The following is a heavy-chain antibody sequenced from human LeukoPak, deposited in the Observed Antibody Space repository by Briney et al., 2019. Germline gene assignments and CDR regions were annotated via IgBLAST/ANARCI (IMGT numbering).Heavy chain of an antibody. Sequence: GASVKLSCKASGYTFTGYYMHRVRQAPGQGLEWMGWINPNSGVTNYAQKFQGRVTMTRDTSISTAYMELSRLRSDDTAVYYCARVDRGYCSGGSCQDYWGQGTLVTVSS. CDR3: ARVDRGYCSGGSCQDY. CDR1: GYTFTGYY. CDR2: INPNSGVT. J-gene: IGHJ4*02. V-gene: IGHV1-2*02. D-gene: IGHD2-15*01.